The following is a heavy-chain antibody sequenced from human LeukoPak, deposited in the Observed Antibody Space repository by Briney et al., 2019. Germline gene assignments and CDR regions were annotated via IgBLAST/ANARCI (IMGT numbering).Heavy chain of an antibody. CDR1: GFTFSSFA. CDR3: AKETEYSSGWWDY. J-gene: IGHJ4*02. Sequence: GGSLRLSCAASGFTFSSFAMTWVRQAPGKGLEWVSSISGSVLDTYYADSVKGRFTISRDDSKSTLYLRMNSLRDEDTAIYYCAKETEYSSGWWDYWGRGTLVTVSS. D-gene: IGHD6-19*01. V-gene: IGHV3-23*01. CDR2: ISGSVLDT.